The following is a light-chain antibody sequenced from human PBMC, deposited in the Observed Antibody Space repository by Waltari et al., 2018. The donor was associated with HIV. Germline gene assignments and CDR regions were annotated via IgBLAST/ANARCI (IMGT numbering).Light chain of an antibody. V-gene: IGLV1-40*01. CDR1: NFNIGANYD. CDR2: GNT. CDR3: QSYDSSLSGSEV. Sequence: QSVLTQPPSVSGAPGQRVTISCTGNNFNIGANYDVTWYQPLPGTAPKLRIYGNTNRPSGVPDRFSGSKSGTSASLVITGLRAEDEADYYCQSYDSSLSGSEVFGGGTKLSVL. J-gene: IGLJ2*01.